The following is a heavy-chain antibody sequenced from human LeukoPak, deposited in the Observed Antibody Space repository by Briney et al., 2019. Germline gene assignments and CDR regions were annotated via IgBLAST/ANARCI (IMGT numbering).Heavy chain of an antibody. J-gene: IGHJ4*02. CDR1: RFTFSSYA. D-gene: IGHD6-19*01. Sequence: GGSLRLSCAASRFTFSSYAMSWVRQAPGKGLEWVSAISGSDGSTYYADSVKGRFTISRDNLKNTLYLQMNSLRVEDTAIYYCAKHQYSSGWYLNYWGQGTLVTVS. CDR3: AKHQYSSGWYLNY. CDR2: ISGSDGST. V-gene: IGHV3-23*01.